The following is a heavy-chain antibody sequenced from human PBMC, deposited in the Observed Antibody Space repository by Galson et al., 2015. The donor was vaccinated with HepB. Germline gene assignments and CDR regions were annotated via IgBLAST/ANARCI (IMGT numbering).Heavy chain of an antibody. Sequence: SLRLSCAASGFTFSSYGMHWVRQAPGKGLEWVTVIWYDGSNKYYADSVKGRFTISRDNSKNTLYLQMNSLRAEDTAVYYCARDSVEMATLNPDYYYYGMDVWG. D-gene: IGHD5-24*01. J-gene: IGHJ6*01. CDR2: IWYDGSNK. CDR1: GFTFSSYG. V-gene: IGHV3-33*01. CDR3: ARDSVEMATLNPDYYYYGMDV.